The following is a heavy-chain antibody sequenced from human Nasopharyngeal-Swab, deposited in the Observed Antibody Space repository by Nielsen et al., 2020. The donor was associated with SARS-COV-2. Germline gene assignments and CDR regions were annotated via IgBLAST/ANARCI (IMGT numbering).Heavy chain of an antibody. D-gene: IGHD3-3*01. CDR2: IKHGGSAK. J-gene: IGHJ6*02. V-gene: IGHV3-7*01. CDR1: GFTFSSYW. CDR3: ARHYDFWSGYYNSHFYGMDV. Sequence: GESLKIFCAASGFTFSSYWMTWVRQAPGKGLEWVANIKHGGSAKYYADSVKGRFTISRDNAKSSLHLQMNSLRAEDTAVYYCARHYDFWSGYYNSHFYGMDVWGQGTTVTVSS.